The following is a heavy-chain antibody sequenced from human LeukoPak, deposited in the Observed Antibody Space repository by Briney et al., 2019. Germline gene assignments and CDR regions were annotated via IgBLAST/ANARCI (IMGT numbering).Heavy chain of an antibody. CDR2: ISYDGSNK. J-gene: IGHJ6*02. CDR3: AKDPYSSSWYPYYYYGMDV. CDR1: GFTFSSYG. Sequence: GGSLRLSCAASGFTFSSYGMHWVRQAPGKGLEWVAVISYDGSNKYYADSVKGRFTIPRDNSKNTLYLQMNSLRAEDTAVYYCAKDPYSSSWYPYYYYGMDVWGQGTTVTVSS. D-gene: IGHD6-13*01. V-gene: IGHV3-30*18.